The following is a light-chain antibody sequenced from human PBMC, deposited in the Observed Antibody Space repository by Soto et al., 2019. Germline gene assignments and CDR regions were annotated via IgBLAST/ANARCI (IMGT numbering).Light chain of an antibody. Sequence: QMTQSPSSLSVKKRDRVTITCRASRYIRTALSWYQHRPGQAPKVLICVASSLQSGVPSRFSGSGYGTDFTLTISSLQPEDFATYYCLQHNSYPRTFGQGTMVDIK. CDR2: VAS. CDR1: RYIRTA. J-gene: IGKJ1*01. CDR3: LQHNSYPRT. V-gene: IGKV1-17*01.